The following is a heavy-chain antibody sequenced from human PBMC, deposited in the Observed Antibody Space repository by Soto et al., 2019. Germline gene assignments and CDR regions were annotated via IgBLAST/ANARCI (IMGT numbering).Heavy chain of an antibody. CDR1: GHTFNSNF. V-gene: IGHV1-46*02. J-gene: IGHJ6*02. Sequence: GASVKVSCKASGHTFNSNFVHWVRQAPGQGLDWMRIDDPIRGFVTHAPKFQGRVTITRDTSTSTAXMDLRSLESEDTAVYYCAMANRLDVHYDMHVWG. D-gene: IGHD3-3*01. CDR2: DDPIRGFV. CDR3: AMANRLDVHYDMHV.